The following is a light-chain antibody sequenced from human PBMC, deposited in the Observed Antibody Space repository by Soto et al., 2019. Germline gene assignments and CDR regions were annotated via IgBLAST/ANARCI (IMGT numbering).Light chain of an antibody. Sequence: IVMTQSAATLSVCPGERATLSCRASQSISSNLAWYQQKPGQAPKLLIYGASTRATGIPARFSGSGSGTDFTLTISSLQSEDFAVYYCQQYNNWPPLTFGGGTKVEIK. V-gene: IGKV3-15*01. CDR3: QQYNNWPPLT. J-gene: IGKJ4*01. CDR2: GAS. CDR1: QSISSN.